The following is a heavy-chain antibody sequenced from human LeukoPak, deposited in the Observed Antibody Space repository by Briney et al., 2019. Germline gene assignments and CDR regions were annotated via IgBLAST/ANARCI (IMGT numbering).Heavy chain of an antibody. CDR3: ARYTVTAAGSPFDY. CDR1: GYTFTGYY. Sequence: ASVKVSCKASGYTFTGYYVHWVRQAPGQGLEWMGWINSPSGGTDYAHKFQGRVTMTRDTSISTAYMELSRLKSDDTAVYYCARYTVTAAGSPFDYWGQGTLVTVSS. V-gene: IGHV1-2*02. J-gene: IGHJ4*02. D-gene: IGHD6-13*01. CDR2: INSPSGGT.